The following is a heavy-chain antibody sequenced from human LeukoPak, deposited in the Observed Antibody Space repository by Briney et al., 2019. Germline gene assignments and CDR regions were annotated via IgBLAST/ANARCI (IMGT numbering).Heavy chain of an antibody. CDR3: ARNSRVASTSGLNY. CDR1: GGTFSSYP. V-gene: IGHV1-69*13. J-gene: IGHJ4*02. D-gene: IGHD4-23*01. Sequence: GASVKVSCEASGGTFSSYPFTWVRQAPGQGLEWMGEITPIFGAANYAQTFQGRVTITADESTSTVFMELSSLRSDDTAFYYCARNSRVASTSGLNYWGQGTLVTVSS. CDR2: ITPIFGAA.